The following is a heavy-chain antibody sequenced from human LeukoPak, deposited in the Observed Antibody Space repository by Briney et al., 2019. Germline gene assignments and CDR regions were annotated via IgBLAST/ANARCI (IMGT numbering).Heavy chain of an antibody. CDR1: GFSLSDPY. CDR3: AVTIISPGNFDY. CDR2: SRNKANGYTT. D-gene: IGHD3-3*01. V-gene: IGHV3-72*01. J-gene: IGHJ4*02. Sequence: GGSLRLSCAASGFSLSDPYMDWLRQAPGNGPEWVARSRNKANGYTTEYAASVKGRFTISRDDSKNSLFLQMDSLRSEDTAVYYCAVTIISPGNFDYWGQGTVVTVSS.